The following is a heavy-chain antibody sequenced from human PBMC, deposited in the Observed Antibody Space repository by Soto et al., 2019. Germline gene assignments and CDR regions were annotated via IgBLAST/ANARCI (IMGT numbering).Heavy chain of an antibody. D-gene: IGHD3-10*01. V-gene: IGHV3-15*07. CDR1: GFTFSNAW. CDR2: IKSKTDGGTT. J-gene: IGHJ4*02. Sequence: EVQLVESGGGLVKPGGSLRLSCAASGFTFSNAWMNWVRQAPGKGLEWVGRIKSKTDGGTTDYAAPVKGRFTISRDDSKSTLYLQMNILKTEDTAMYYCTTASYYGSGSYYPYYFDYWGQGTLVTVSS. CDR3: TTASYYGSGSYYPYYFDY.